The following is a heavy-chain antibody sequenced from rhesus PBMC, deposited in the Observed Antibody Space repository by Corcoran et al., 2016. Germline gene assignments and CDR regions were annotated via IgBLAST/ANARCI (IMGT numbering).Heavy chain of an antibody. CDR2: SSGSGGST. Sequence: QVQLQQWGEGRVKPSETLSLTCAGYGGSVSGYWWGWIRKPPGKGLEWIGRSSGSGGSTSYNPALKCRVTISTATSKNQFSLKLSSVTAADTAVYYCARDGGSYVFRFDVWGPGVLVTVSS. D-gene: IGHD4-4*01. CDR1: GGSVSGYW. CDR3: ARDGGSYVFRFDV. V-gene: IGHV4-160*01. J-gene: IGHJ5-1*01.